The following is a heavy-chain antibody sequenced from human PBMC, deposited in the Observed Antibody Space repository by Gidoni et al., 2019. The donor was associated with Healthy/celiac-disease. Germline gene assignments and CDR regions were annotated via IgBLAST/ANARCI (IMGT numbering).Heavy chain of an antibody. V-gene: IGHV4-38-2*01. CDR2: IYHSGST. Sequence: PGLVKPSETLSLTCAVSGYSISSGYYWGWIRQPPGKGLEWIGSIYHSGSTYYNPSLKSRVTISVDTSKNQFSLKLSSVTAADTAVYYCARHRREGNIVAHWGQGTLVTVSS. CDR1: GYSISSGYY. CDR3: ARHRREGNIVAH. D-gene: IGHD5-12*01. J-gene: IGHJ4*02.